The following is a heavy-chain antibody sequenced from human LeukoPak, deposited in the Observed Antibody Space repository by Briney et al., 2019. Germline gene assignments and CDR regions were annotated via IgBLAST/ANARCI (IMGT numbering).Heavy chain of an antibody. J-gene: IGHJ3*02. D-gene: IGHD3-22*01. CDR1: GGTFSSYA. CDR3: AREKYYYDSSGYGDAFDI. CDR2: IIPIFGTA. V-gene: IGHV1-69*06. Sequence: ASVKVSCKASGGTFSSYAISWVRQAPGQGLEWMGGIIPIFGTANYAQKFQGRVTITADKSTSTAYMELSSLRSEDTAVYYCAREKYYYDSSGYGDAFDIWGQGTMVTVSS.